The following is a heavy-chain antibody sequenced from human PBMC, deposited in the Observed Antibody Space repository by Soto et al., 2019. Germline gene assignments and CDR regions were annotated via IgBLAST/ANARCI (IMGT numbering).Heavy chain of an antibody. V-gene: IGHV4-39*07. CDR3: ARGLRYVDWPSAGFDY. CDR2: IYYSGST. CDR1: GVSIISSSYY. D-gene: IGHD3-9*01. Sequence: SETLSLTCTVSGVSIISSSYYWVLIRQPPGKGLEWIGSIYYSGSTYYNPSLKSRVTISVDTSKNQFSLKLSSVTAADTAVYYCARGLRYVDWPSAGFDYCGQGTLVTVAS. J-gene: IGHJ4*02.